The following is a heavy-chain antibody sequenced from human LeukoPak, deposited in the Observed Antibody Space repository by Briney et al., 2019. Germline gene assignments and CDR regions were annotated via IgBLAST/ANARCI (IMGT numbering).Heavy chain of an antibody. CDR2: ISRDGRDK. J-gene: IGHJ4*02. Sequence: PGRSLTLSCAASGFTFRSFDMHWVRQAPGKGLEWVAVISRDGRDKYYADPVKGRFTISRDNSKDTLDLQMDSLRVEDTAVYYCAEELSWSKPFDYWGQGTLVTVSS. D-gene: IGHD6-13*01. CDR3: AEELSWSKPFDY. V-gene: IGHV3-30*18. CDR1: GFTFRSFD.